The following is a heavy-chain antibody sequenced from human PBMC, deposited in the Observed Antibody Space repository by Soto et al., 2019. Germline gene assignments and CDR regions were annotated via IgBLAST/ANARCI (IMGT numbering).Heavy chain of an antibody. Sequence: GASVKVSCKASGYTFTSYGISWVRQAPGQGLEWMGWISAYNGNTNYAQKLQGRVTMTTDTSTNTAYMELRSLRSDDTAVYYCARDAVLLWFGELSHPPRPLGMDVWGQGTTVTVSS. CDR1: GYTFTSYG. CDR2: ISAYNGNT. J-gene: IGHJ6*02. CDR3: ARDAVLLWFGELSHPPRPLGMDV. D-gene: IGHD3-10*01. V-gene: IGHV1-18*01.